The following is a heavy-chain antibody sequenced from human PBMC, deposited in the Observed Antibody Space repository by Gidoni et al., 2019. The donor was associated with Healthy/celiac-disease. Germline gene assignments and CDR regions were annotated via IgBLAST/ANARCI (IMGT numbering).Heavy chain of an antibody. CDR1: GFTFSSYS. V-gene: IGHV3-21*01. CDR2: ISSSSSYI. CDR3: ARGPFDFYCSGGSCYSYFDY. Sequence: EVQLVESGGGLVKPGGFLRLSCAASGFTFSSYSMNWVRQAPGKGLEWVSSISSSSSYIYYADSVKGRFTISRDNAKNSLYLQMNSLRAEDTAVYYCARGPFDFYCSGGSCYSYFDYWGQGTLVTVSS. D-gene: IGHD2-15*01. J-gene: IGHJ4*02.